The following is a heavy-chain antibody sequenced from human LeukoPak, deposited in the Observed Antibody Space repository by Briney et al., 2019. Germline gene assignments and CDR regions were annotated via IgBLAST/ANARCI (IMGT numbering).Heavy chain of an antibody. CDR3: ARDRGGATDVDH. Sequence: SETLSLTCTVSGGSISSYYWSWIRQPPGKGLEWIGYIYYSGSTNYNPSLKSRVTISVDTSKNQFSLKLSSVTAADTAVYYCARDRGGATDVDHWGQGTLVTVSS. CDR2: IYYSGST. CDR1: GGSISSYY. V-gene: IGHV4-59*01. J-gene: IGHJ4*02. D-gene: IGHD1-26*01.